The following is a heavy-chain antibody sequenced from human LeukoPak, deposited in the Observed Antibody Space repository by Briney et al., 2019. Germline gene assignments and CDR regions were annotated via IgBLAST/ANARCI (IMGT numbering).Heavy chain of an antibody. D-gene: IGHD3-3*01. V-gene: IGHV3-7*01. CDR2: IHQDGSEK. J-gene: IGHJ4*02. Sequence: GGSLRLSCAASGFTFRGYWMSWVRQAPGKGLQWVANIHQDGSEKYYADSVRGRFTISRDNTLNSVYLQMNSLRDEDTAVYYCAREYEAPFDYWGQGTLVTVSS. CDR1: GFTFRGYW. CDR3: AREYEAPFDY.